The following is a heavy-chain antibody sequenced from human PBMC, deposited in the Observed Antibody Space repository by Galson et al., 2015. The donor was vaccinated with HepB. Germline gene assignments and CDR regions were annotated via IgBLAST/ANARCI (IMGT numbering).Heavy chain of an antibody. V-gene: IGHV1-69*04. CDR1: GGTLNNYA. CDR3: ATDTFGLDHLLGFMNV. J-gene: IGHJ6*03. Sequence: SVKVSCKASGGTLNNYAFNWVRQAPGQGLGWMGRVIPIVGVGDNAQRFQGRVAISADRSTNTAYMELSSLRPEDTAVYYCATDTFGLDHLLGFMNVWGKGTTVMVSS. D-gene: IGHD2/OR15-2a*01. CDR2: VIPIVGVG.